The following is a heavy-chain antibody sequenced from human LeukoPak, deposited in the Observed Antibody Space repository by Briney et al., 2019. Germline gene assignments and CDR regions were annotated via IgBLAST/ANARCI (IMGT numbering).Heavy chain of an antibody. CDR3: ARLRGYTYGNPGY. D-gene: IGHD5-18*01. CDR2: IYYTGDT. V-gene: IGHV4-39*01. CDR1: GGSISTSSSYY. Sequence: SETLSLTCTVSGGSISTSSSYYWGWIRQPPGKGLEWIGNIYYTGDTYYNSSLKSRVTISVDTSKNQFALKLTSVTAADTALYYCARLRGYTYGNPGYWGQGSLVTVSS. J-gene: IGHJ4*02.